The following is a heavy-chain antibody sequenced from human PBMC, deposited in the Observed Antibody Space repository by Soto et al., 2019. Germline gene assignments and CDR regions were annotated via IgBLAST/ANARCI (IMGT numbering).Heavy chain of an antibody. D-gene: IGHD3-3*01. CDR2: INHSGST. CDR3: ARHWVRYYDFWSGYSTHYYGMDV. V-gene: IGHV4-34*01. CDR1: GGSFSGYY. J-gene: IGHJ6*02. Sequence: SETLSLTCAVYGGSFSGYYWSWIRQPPGKGLEWIGEINHSGSTNYNPSLKSRVTISVDTSKNQFSLKLSSVTAADTAVYYCARHWVRYYDFWSGYSTHYYGMDVWGQGTTVTVSS.